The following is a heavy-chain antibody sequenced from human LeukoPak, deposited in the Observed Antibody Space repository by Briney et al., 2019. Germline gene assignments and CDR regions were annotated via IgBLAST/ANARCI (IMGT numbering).Heavy chain of an antibody. CDR1: GCIFSDYS. Sequence: PGGSLRLSCAASGCIFSDYSMNWVRQAPGKGLEWVSYISGGGSAIYYADSVKGRFTISRDNAKNSLYLQMNSLRAEDTAVYYCARLEFDPWGQGTLVTVSS. CDR3: ARLEFDP. V-gene: IGHV3-48*01. CDR2: ISGGGSAI. J-gene: IGHJ5*02.